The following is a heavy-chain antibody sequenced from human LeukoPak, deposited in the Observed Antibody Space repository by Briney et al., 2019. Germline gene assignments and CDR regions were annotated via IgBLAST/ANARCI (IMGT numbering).Heavy chain of an antibody. CDR3: ARTIFGVVITAPYFDY. Sequence: GGSLRLSCAASGFTFSSYAMLWVRQAPGKGLEWVAVISYDGSNKYYADSVKGRFTISRDNSKNTLYLQMNSLRAEDTAVYYCARTIFGVVITAPYFDYWGQGTLVTVSS. D-gene: IGHD3-3*01. CDR1: GFTFSSYA. CDR2: ISYDGSNK. J-gene: IGHJ4*02. V-gene: IGHV3-30-3*01.